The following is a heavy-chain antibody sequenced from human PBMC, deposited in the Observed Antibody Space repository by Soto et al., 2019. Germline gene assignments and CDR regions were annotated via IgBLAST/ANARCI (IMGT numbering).Heavy chain of an antibody. CDR3: ARDQEGRRLPYYNYGLDV. D-gene: IGHD1-1*01. CDR2: LWYDGSGE. V-gene: IGHV3-33*01. CDR1: GFTFRSYA. J-gene: IGHJ6*02. Sequence: QVQLVESGGGVVQAGTSLRLSCAASGFTFRSYAMHWVRQAPGKGLEWVEVLWYDGSGEYYVDTVKGRFTISRDNSQTSLYLQRTSLRAEAKAVYYGARDQEGRRLPYYNYGLDVLGQGTTVTVT.